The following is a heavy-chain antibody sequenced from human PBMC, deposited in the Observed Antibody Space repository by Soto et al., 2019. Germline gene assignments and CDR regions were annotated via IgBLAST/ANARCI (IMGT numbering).Heavy chain of an antibody. Sequence: SVKVSCKASGGTFSSYAISWVRQAPGQGLEWMGGIIPIFGTANYAQKFQGRVTITADESTSTAYMALSSLRSEDTAVYYCARGRVLTGYYYFDYWGQGTLVTVSS. V-gene: IGHV1-69*13. CDR3: ARGRVLTGYYYFDY. J-gene: IGHJ4*02. D-gene: IGHD3-9*01. CDR1: GGTFSSYA. CDR2: IIPIFGTA.